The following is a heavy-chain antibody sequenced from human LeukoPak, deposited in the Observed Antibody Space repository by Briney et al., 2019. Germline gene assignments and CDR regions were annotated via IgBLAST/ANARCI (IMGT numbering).Heavy chain of an antibody. CDR1: GYTFTGYY. V-gene: IGHV1-2*02. J-gene: IGHJ4*02. D-gene: IGHD2-2*01. CDR2: INPHSGGT. CDR3: ARDVGEYCSSTNCYASHY. Sequence: ASVKVSCKASGYTFTGYYIHWVRQAPGQGLEWMGWINPHSGGTNYAQKFQGGVTMTRDTSITTAYMELSSLRSDDTAVYYCARDVGEYCSSTNCYASHYWGQGTLVTVSS.